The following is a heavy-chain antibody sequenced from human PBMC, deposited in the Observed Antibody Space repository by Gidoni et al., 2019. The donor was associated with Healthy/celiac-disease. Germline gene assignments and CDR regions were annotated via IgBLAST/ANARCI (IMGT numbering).Heavy chain of an antibody. J-gene: IGHJ3*02. CDR3: ARETIIVGAAIVDAFDI. CDR2: INPNSGGT. D-gene: IGHD1-26*01. V-gene: IGHV1-2*02. Sequence: QVRLVQSGAEVKKPGASVKVSCKASGYTFTGYYLHWVRQATGQGREWMGWINPNSGGTNYAQKFQGRVTMTRDTSISTAYMELSRLRSDDTAVYYCARETIIVGAAIVDAFDIWGQGTMVTVSS. CDR1: GYTFTGYY.